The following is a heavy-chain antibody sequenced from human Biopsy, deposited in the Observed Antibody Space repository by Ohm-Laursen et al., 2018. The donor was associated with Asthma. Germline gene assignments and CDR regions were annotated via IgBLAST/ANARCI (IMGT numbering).Heavy chain of an antibody. CDR2: ISFDGSNK. D-gene: IGHD2-21*02. CDR1: GFSFSRYG. CDR3: ASYEVATAILPMDV. J-gene: IGHJ6*02. V-gene: IGHV3-30*03. Sequence: SLRLSCAASGFSFSRYGMHWVRQAPGKGLEWVAVISFDGSNKYYGDSVKGRFTIARDNSKNTVYLQMNSLRAEDTAVYYCASYEVATAILPMDVWGQGTTVTVSS.